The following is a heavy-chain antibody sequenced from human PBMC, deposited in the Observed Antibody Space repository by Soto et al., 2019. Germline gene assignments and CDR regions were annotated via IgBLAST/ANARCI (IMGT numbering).Heavy chain of an antibody. CDR2: IHCGNGNT. Sequence: QVQLVQSGAEVKKPGASVKVSCKASGYTFTSYSIQWVRQAPGQRLEWVGWIHCGNGNTKYSQRFQDRVTIIRDTFATTVYLELRSLRSEDTAMYYCVREHDASSLFAFDIWGQGTRVTVPS. J-gene: IGHJ3*02. V-gene: IGHV1-3*01. CDR3: VREHDASSLFAFDI. CDR1: GYTFTSYS. D-gene: IGHD3-16*01.